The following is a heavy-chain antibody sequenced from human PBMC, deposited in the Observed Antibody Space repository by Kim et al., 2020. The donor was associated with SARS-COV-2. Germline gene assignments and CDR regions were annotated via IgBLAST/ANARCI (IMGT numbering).Heavy chain of an antibody. J-gene: IGHJ4*02. CDR3: ARAGRGRRGYSYGFDY. CDR1: GYTFTSYD. D-gene: IGHD5-18*01. V-gene: IGHV1-8*01. Sequence: ASVKVSCKASGYTFTSYDINWVRQATGQGLEWMGWMNPNSGNTCYAQKFQGRVTMTRNTSISTAYMELSSLRSEDTAVYYCARAGRGRRGYSYGFDYWGQGTLVTVSS. CDR2: MNPNSGNT.